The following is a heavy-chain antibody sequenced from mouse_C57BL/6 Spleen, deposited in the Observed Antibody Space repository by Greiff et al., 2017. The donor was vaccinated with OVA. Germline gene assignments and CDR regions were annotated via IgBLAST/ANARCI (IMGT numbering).Heavy chain of an antibody. CDR2: IYPSDSET. CDR1: GYTFTSYW. J-gene: IGHJ4*01. V-gene: IGHV1-61*01. Sequence: VQLQQPGAELVRPGSSVKLSCKASGYTFTSYWMDWVKQRPGQGLEWIGNIYPSDSETHYNQKFKDKATLTVDKSSSTAYMQLSSLTSEDSAVYYCARGGNSYYAMDYWGQGTSVTVSS. D-gene: IGHD2-1*01. CDR3: ARGGNSYYAMDY.